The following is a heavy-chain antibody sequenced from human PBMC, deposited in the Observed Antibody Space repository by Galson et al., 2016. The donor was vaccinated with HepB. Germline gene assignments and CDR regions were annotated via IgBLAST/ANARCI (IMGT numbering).Heavy chain of an antibody. V-gene: IGHV1-3*01. J-gene: IGHJ6*02. CDR1: GYTFTSYT. CDR3: ARNYYHSGSDGRGMDV. Sequence: SVKVSCKASGYTFTSYTMHWVRQAPGQRLEWMGWINAGNGNTKSSQNFQGRVTITRDTSASTAYMELGSLRSEDTAVYYCARNYYHSGSDGRGMDVWGQGTTVTVSS. D-gene: IGHD3-10*01. CDR2: INAGNGNT.